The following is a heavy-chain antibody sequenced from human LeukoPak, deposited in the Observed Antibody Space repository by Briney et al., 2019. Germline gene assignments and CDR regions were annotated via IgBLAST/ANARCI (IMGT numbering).Heavy chain of an antibody. J-gene: IGHJ4*02. CDR3: ARPHGRGRFFDY. D-gene: IGHD3-10*01. CDR2: INHSGST. V-gene: IGHV4-34*01. CDR1: GGSFSGYY. Sequence: SETLSLACAVYGGSFSGYYWSWIRQPPGKGLELIGEINHSGSTNYNPSLKSRVTISVDTSKNQFSLKLSSVTAADTAVYYCARPHGRGRFFDYWGQGTLVTVSS.